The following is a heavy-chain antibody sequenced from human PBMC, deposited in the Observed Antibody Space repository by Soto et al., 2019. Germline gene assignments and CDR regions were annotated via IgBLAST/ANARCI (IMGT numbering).Heavy chain of an antibody. V-gene: IGHV3-30*03. D-gene: IGHD6-19*01. Sequence: QVQLVESGGGVVQPGRSLRLSCAASGFTFNAYGMHWARQAPGKGLEWVAGISSDGNNKYYADSVKGRFTISRDNSKNTLSLQMNSLRTEDTAVYYCAGGWFFFDYCGQGTLVTVSS. CDR1: GFTFNAYG. CDR3: AGGWFFFDY. J-gene: IGHJ4*02. CDR2: ISSDGNNK.